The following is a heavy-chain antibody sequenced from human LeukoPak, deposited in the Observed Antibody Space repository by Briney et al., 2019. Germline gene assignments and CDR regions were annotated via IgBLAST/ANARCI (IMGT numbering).Heavy chain of an antibody. CDR3: AGGIVGATIDY. Sequence: GGSLRFSCAASGFTFSSYRMTWVRQAQGKGLEWVSSISSSSSYIYYAVSVKGRFTISRDNAKNSLYLQMNSLRAEDTAVYYCAGGIVGATIDYWGQGTLVTVSS. CDR1: GFTFSSYR. J-gene: IGHJ4*02. CDR2: ISSSSSYI. D-gene: IGHD1-26*01. V-gene: IGHV3-21*01.